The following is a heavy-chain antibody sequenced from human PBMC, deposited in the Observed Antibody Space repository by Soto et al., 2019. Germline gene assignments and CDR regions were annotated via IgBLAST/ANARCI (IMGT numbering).Heavy chain of an antibody. Sequence: QLQLHESGSGLVKPSQTLSLTCTVSGAFITFGGYSWSWIRQTPGKGLEWIGYITHLETTFYNPSFESRLTLSIGRAKNQVALTLHSMSAADRAVYFCGRGGGSDSFCYWGQGILVTVSS. V-gene: IGHV4-30-2*01. CDR1: GAFITFGGYS. CDR3: GRGGGSDSFCY. D-gene: IGHD3-3*01. CDR2: ITHLETT. J-gene: IGHJ4*02.